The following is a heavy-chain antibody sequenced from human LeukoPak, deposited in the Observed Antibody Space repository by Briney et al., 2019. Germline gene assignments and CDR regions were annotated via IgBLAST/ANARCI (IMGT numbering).Heavy chain of an antibody. CDR2: IYYSGST. J-gene: IGHJ5*02. CDR3: ARVGYGDRWLRFGRYNWFDP. V-gene: IGHV4-31*03. D-gene: IGHD5-12*01. CDR1: GGSISSGGYY. Sequence: SETLSLTCTVSGGSISSGGYYWSWIRQHPGKGLEWIGYIYYSGSTYYNPPLKSRVTISVDTSKNQFSLKLSSVTAADTAVYYCARVGYGDRWLRFGRYNWFDPWGQGTLVTVSS.